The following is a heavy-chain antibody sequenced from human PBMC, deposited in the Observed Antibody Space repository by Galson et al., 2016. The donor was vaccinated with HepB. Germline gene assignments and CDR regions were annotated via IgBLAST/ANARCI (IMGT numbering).Heavy chain of an antibody. Sequence: SETLSLTCAVSGGSISNTNWWSWVRQPPGKGLEWIGEISHSGSTNYNPSLKSRVTISLDKSESQFSLKLTSVTAADTALYYCARQYWGGPSDYWGQGTLVIVSS. V-gene: IGHV4-4*02. CDR2: ISHSGST. J-gene: IGHJ4*02. CDR3: ARQYWGGPSDY. D-gene: IGHD2/OR15-2a*01. CDR1: GGSISNTNW.